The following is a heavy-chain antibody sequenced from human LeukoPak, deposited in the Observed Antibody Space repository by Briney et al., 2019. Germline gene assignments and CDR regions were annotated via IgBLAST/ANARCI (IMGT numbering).Heavy chain of an antibody. J-gene: IGHJ4*02. CDR1: GFTFSSYA. D-gene: IGHD2-2*01. CDR3: ATPAPGYCSSTSCYYFDY. V-gene: IGHV3-23*01. CDR2: ISGSGGST. Sequence: GGSLRLSCAASGFTFSSYAMSWVRQAPGKGLEWVSAISGSGGSTYYADSVKGRFTISRDNSKNTLYLQMNSVRAEDTAVYYCATPAPGYCSSTSCYYFDYWGQGTLVTVSS.